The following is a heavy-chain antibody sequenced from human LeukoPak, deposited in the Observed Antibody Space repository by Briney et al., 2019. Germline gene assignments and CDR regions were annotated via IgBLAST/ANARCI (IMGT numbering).Heavy chain of an antibody. V-gene: IGHV3-48*03. CDR1: GFTFSSYE. Sequence: PGGSLRLSCAASGFTFSSYEMNWVRQAPGKGLEWVSYISSSGSTIYYADSVKGRFTISRDNAKNSLYLQMNSLRAEDTAVYYCAREEDYGLFDYWGQGTLVTVSS. CDR3: AREEDYGLFDY. D-gene: IGHD4-17*01. J-gene: IGHJ4*02. CDR2: ISSSGSTI.